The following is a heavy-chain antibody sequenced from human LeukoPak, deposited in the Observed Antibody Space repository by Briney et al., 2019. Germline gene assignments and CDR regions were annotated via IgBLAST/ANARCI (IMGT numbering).Heavy chain of an antibody. D-gene: IGHD4-23*01. J-gene: IGHJ2*01. CDR2: IYYSGST. CDR1: GGSISSYY. Sequence: PSETLSLTCTVSGGSISSYYWGWIRQPPGKGLEWIGYIYYSGSTNYNPSLKSRVTISVDTSKNQFSLKLSSVTAADTAVYYCATRGGMATVVRGYWYFDLWGRGTLVTVSP. V-gene: IGHV4-59*01. CDR3: ATRGGMATVVRGYWYFDL.